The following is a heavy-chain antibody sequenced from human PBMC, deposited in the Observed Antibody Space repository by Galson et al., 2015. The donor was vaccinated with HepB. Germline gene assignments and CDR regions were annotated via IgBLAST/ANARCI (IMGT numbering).Heavy chain of an antibody. D-gene: IGHD3-10*01. J-gene: IGHJ6*03. CDR2: ISYDATNK. Sequence: SLRLSCAASGFTFRSYGMHWVRQAPGKGLEWVAVISYDATNKYYADSVKGRFTISRDNSKNTLYLQMNSLRAEDTAVYYCAKGPGTPNYYYYYYMDVWGEGTTVTVSS. CDR3: AKGPGTPNYYYYYYMDV. V-gene: IGHV3-30*18. CDR1: GFTFRSYG.